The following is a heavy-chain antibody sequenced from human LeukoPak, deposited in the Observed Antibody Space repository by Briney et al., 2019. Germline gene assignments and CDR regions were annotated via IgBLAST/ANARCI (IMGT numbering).Heavy chain of an antibody. J-gene: IGHJ4*02. Sequence: GGSLRLSCAASGFTFSNYNMSWVRQAPGKGLEWVSVIYSGGSTYYADSVKGRFTISRDNSKNTLYLQMNSLRAEDTAVYYCASNPTFGYCGGDCYPADWGQGTLVTVSS. CDR3: ASNPTFGYCGGDCYPAD. CDR2: IYSGGST. D-gene: IGHD2-21*02. CDR1: GFTFSNYN. V-gene: IGHV3-66*01.